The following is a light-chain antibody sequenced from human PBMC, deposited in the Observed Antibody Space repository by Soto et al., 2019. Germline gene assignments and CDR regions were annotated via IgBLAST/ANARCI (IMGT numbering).Light chain of an antibody. CDR3: QQYNTWPLIN. V-gene: IGKV3D-15*01. CDR2: GAS. Sequence: DIVLTQSPATLSLSPGERATLSCRASQSLSNNIYLAWYQQKPGQAPRLLIYGASSRATGIPARFSGSGSGTEFTLTIRSLQSEDFAVYYCQQYNTWPLINCGPGKRREIK. CDR1: QSLSNN. J-gene: IGKJ5*01.